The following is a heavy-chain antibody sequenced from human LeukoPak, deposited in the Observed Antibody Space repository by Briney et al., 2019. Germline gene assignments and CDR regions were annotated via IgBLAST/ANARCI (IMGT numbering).Heavy chain of an antibody. J-gene: IGHJ4*02. CDR3: ARRGIAVAGNDY. Sequence: GGSLRLSXAASGFTFDDYGMSWVRQAPGKGLEWVSGINWNGGSTGYADSGKGRFTISRDNAKNSLYLQMNSLRAQATALYYCARRGIAVAGNDYWGQGTLVTVSS. D-gene: IGHD6-19*01. CDR2: INWNGGST. CDR1: GFTFDDYG. V-gene: IGHV3-20*04.